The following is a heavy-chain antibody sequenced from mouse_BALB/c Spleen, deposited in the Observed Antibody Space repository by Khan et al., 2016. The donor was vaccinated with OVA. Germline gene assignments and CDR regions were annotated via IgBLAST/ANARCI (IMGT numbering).Heavy chain of an antibody. Sequence: QVQLKESGPGLAAPSQSLSITCTISGFSLTNYGVHWVRQPPGKGLEWLAVIWSDGSTTYNSALKSRLTITKDNSQRQAFLKKNSLQTDDTAIYFCARQPYYHYNIMDYWGQGTSVTVSS. CDR1: GFSLTNYG. CDR3: ARQPYYHYNIMDY. J-gene: IGHJ4*01. V-gene: IGHV2-6-1*01. CDR2: IWSDGST. D-gene: IGHD2-10*01.